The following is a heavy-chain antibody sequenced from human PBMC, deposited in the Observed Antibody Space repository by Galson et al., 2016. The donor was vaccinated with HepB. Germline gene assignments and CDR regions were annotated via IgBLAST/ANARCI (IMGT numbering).Heavy chain of an antibody. D-gene: IGHD5-12*01. V-gene: IGHV3-30-3*01. Sequence: SLRLSCAASGFPFSSYPMHWVRQAPGRGLEWVAVISYDGSDIYYAASVKGRFTISRDRSKSTVFLHMNSLTVEDTAVYYCVRSGGVVATIAENEYFLYWGQGTVVFVSS. J-gene: IGHJ1*01. CDR1: GFPFSSYP. CDR3: VRSGGVVATIAENEYFLY. CDR2: ISYDGSDI.